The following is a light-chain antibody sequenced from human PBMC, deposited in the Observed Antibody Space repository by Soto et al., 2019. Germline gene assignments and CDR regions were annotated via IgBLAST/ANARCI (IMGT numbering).Light chain of an antibody. CDR3: QQSYSTPWT. CDR2: AAS. CDR1: QSISSY. V-gene: IGKV1-39*01. J-gene: IGKJ1*01. Sequence: DIQMTQSPSSLSASVGDRVTITCRASQSISSYLNWYQQKPGKAPKLLIYAASSLQSGIPSRFSGRGSWTDFTLTISSLQPEDFANYYCQQSYSTPWTFGQGTKVEIK.